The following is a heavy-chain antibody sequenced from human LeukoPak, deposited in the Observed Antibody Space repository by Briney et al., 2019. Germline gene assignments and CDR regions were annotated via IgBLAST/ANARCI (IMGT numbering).Heavy chain of an antibody. CDR3: ARGRYFDWPDAFDI. CDR2: MNPNSGNT. CDR1: GCTFTSYD. D-gene: IGHD3-9*01. V-gene: IGHV1-8*01. J-gene: IGHJ3*02. Sequence: GASVKVSCKASGCTFTSYDINWVRQATGQGLEWMGWMNPNSGNTGYAQKFQGRVTMTRNTSISTAYMELSSLRSEDTAVYYCARGRYFDWPDAFDIWGQGTMVTVSS.